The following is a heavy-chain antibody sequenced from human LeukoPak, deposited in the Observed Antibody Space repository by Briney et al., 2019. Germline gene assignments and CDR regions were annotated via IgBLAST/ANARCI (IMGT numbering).Heavy chain of an antibody. D-gene: IGHD3-9*01. CDR1: GGSISSSSYY. CDR2: IYYSGST. V-gene: IGHV4-39*01. CDR3: ARQMGYFDILTPPVY. J-gene: IGHJ4*02. Sequence: SETLSLTCTVSGGSISSSSYYWGWIRQPPGKGLEWIGSIYYSGSTYYNPSLKSRVTISVDTSKNQFSLKLSSVTAADTAVYYCARQMGYFDILTPPVYWGQGTLVAVSS.